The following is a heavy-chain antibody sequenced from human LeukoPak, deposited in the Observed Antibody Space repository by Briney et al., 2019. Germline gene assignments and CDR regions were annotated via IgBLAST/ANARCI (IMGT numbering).Heavy chain of an antibody. CDR1: GFTFSNYG. D-gene: IGHD4-23*01. V-gene: IGHV3-30*02. CDR3: AKVLALTSYGAKSVFDH. J-gene: IGHJ4*02. Sequence: PGGSLRLSCAASGFTFSNYGMHWVRQAPGKGLEWVAFIWYDGSNKYYADSVKGRFTISRDNSKNTVYLQMNSLRAEDTAVYYCAKVLALTSYGAKSVFDHWGQGTLVTVSS. CDR2: IWYDGSNK.